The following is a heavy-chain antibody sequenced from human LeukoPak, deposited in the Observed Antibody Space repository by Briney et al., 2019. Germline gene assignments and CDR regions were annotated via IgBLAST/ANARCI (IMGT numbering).Heavy chain of an antibody. V-gene: IGHV3-64D*06. CDR1: GFTFSSYA. J-gene: IGHJ4*02. CDR2: ISSGGST. D-gene: IGHD5-18*01. Sequence: PGGSLRLSCSASGFTFSSYAMHWVRQAPGKGLEYVSAISSGGSTYYADSVKGRFTISRDNSKNTLYLQMSSLRAEDTAVYYCVKDAGYSYGMTYFDYWGQGTLVTVSS. CDR3: VKDAGYSYGMTYFDY.